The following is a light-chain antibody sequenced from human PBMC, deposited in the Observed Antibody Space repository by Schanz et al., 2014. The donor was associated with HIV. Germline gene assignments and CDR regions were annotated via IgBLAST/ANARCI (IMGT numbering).Light chain of an antibody. Sequence: DIQMTQSPSSLSAFVGDRVTITCRASQGISNYLAWNQQKPGKIPDLLIYGVSTLQSGVPSRFSGSGSGTDFTLTISSLQPEDAATYYCQKYNSAPLTFGGGTKVEIK. CDR1: QGISNY. J-gene: IGKJ4*01. CDR3: QKYNSAPLT. CDR2: GVS. V-gene: IGKV1-27*01.